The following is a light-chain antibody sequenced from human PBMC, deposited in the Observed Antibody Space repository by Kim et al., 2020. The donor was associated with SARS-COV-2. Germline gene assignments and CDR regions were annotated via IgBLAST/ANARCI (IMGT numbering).Light chain of an antibody. J-gene: IGLJ1*01. Sequence: SSELTQDPAVSVALGQTVRITCQGDSLRSYYASWYQQKPGQAPVLVIYGKNNLPSGIPDRFSGSSSGNTASLTITGAQAEDEADYYCNSRDSSGNHPDVFGTGTKVTVL. CDR2: GKN. CDR3: NSRDSSGNHPDV. V-gene: IGLV3-19*01. CDR1: SLRSYY.